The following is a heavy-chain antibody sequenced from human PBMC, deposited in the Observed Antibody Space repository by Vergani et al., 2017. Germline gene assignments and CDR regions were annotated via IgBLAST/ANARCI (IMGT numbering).Heavy chain of an antibody. CDR2: ISWNSGSI. CDR1: GFTFDDYA. J-gene: IGHJ6*03. CDR3: ARSDTAMKGNSYYYYYMDV. D-gene: IGHD5-18*01. V-gene: IGHV3-9*01. Sequence: EVQLVESGGGLVQPGRSLRLSCAASGFTFDDYAMHWVRQAPGKGLEWVSGISWNSGSIGYADSVKGRFTISRDNAKNSLYLQMNSLRAEDTAVYYCARSDTAMKGNSYYYYYMDVWGKVTTVTVSS.